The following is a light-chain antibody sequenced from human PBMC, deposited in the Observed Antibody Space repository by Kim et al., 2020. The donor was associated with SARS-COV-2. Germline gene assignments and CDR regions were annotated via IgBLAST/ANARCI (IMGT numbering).Light chain of an antibody. CDR3: SSYAGSNNLV. J-gene: IGLJ2*01. V-gene: IGLV2-8*01. Sequence: SVTMSCTGTSSDVGGYNYVSWYQQHPGKAPKLMIYEVSKWPSGVPDRFSGSKSGNTASLTVSGLQAEDEADYYCSSYAGSNNLVFGGGTQLTVL. CDR2: EVS. CDR1: SSDVGGYNY.